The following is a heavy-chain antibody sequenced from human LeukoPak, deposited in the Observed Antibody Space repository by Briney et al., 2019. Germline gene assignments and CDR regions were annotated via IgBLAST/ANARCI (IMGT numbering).Heavy chain of an antibody. V-gene: IGHV1-18*01. CDR1: GYTFTSYG. J-gene: IGHJ4*02. CDR2: ISAYNGNT. CDR3: ARWTGYYDSSGYAY. Sequence: ASVKASCKASGYTFTSYGISWVRQAPGQGLEWMGWISAYNGNTNYAQKLQGRVTMTTDTSTSTAYMELRSLRSDDTAVYYCARWTGYYDSSGYAYWGQGTLVTVSS. D-gene: IGHD3-22*01.